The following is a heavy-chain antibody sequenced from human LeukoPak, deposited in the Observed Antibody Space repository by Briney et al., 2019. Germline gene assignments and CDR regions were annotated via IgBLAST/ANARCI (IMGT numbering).Heavy chain of an antibody. J-gene: IGHJ5*02. V-gene: IGHV4-4*07. CDR3: ARGGGLPNWFDP. CDR1: GGSISRYY. Sequence: SETLSLTCTVSGGSISRYYWSWIRQPAGKRLEWIGRIYSSGNSNYNPSLKSRVTMSVDTFKNQFSLILSSVTAADTALYYCARGGGLPNWFDPWGQGTLVTVSS. CDR2: IYSSGNS. D-gene: IGHD3-16*01.